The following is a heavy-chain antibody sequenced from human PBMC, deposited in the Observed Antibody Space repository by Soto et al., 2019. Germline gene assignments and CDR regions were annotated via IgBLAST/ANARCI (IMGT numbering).Heavy chain of an antibody. J-gene: IGHJ4*02. V-gene: IGHV3-23*01. Sequence: GGSLRLSCAGSGFTFINYAMTWVRQAPGKGLEWVSSISNRGSDTYYVDSVKGWFTISRDNSKNTLYLQMNSLRAEDTAVYYCAKDTYSSSWYFWGQGTLVTVSS. D-gene: IGHD6-13*01. CDR1: GFTFINYA. CDR3: AKDTYSSSWYF. CDR2: ISNRGSDT.